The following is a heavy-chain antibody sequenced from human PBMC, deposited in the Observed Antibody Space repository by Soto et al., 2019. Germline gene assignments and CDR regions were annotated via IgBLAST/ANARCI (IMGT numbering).Heavy chain of an antibody. CDR2: IIPLFGTT. V-gene: IGHV1-69*12. CDR3: ASDGGGATFDY. J-gene: IGHJ4*02. Sequence: QVQLVQSGAEVRKPGSSVKVSCEASGGTFSSYALNWMRQAPGQGLEWMGGIIPLFGTTTYAEKFQGRVTIPADESTRTGFLELSSLTSEATAMYYCASDGGGATFDYWGQGTLVTVSS. CDR1: GGTFSSYA. D-gene: IGHD1-26*01.